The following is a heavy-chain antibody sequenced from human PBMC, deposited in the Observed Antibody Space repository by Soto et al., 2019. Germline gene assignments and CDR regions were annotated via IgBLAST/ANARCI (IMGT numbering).Heavy chain of an antibody. J-gene: IGHJ6*02. V-gene: IGHV4-4*07. CDR2: IYTSGST. CDR1: GGSISSYY. D-gene: IGHD6-6*01. Sequence: KSSETLSLTCTVSGGSISSYYWSWIRQPAGKGLEWIGRIYTSGSTNYNPSLKSRVTMSVDTSKNQFSLKLSSVTAADTAVYYCARVRIAARTGAYGMDVWGQGTTVTVSS. CDR3: ARVRIAARTGAYGMDV.